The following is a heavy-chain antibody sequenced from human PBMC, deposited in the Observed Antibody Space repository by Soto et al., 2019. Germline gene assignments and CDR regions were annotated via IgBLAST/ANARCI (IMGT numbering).Heavy chain of an antibody. CDR2: IWSDGNNR. CDR1: GFMFCNHG. V-gene: IGHV3-33*01. D-gene: IGHD1-1*01. J-gene: IGHJ4*02. CDR3: VRGDNWNDEASDY. Sequence: QVQLVESGGGVVQPGRSLRLSCAASGFMFCNHGMHWVRQAPGKGLEWVAVIWSDGNNRYYADSVKGRFTISRDNSKNTLYLQMNNLRAEDTAVYYCVRGDNWNDEASDYWGQGTLVTVSS.